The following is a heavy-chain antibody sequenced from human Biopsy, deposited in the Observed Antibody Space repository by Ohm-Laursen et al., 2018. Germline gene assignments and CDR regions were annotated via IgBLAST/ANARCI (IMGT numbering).Heavy chain of an antibody. Sequence: SLRLSCAASGVALSGYALNWVRQAPGKGLEWVSSISASSTYIHYADSVKGRFTVSRDNPKNSLYLQMNSLTAADTAVYYCAKDGYNYTPIGGFSMDVWGQGTTVTVSS. CDR3: AKDGYNYTPIGGFSMDV. CDR1: GVALSGYA. CDR2: ISASSTYI. V-gene: IGHV3-21*06. J-gene: IGHJ6*02. D-gene: IGHD5-18*01.